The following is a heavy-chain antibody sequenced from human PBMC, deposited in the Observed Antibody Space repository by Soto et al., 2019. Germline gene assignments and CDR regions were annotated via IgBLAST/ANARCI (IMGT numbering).Heavy chain of an antibody. D-gene: IGHD3-10*01. Sequence: QVTLKESGPVLVKPTETLTLTCTVSGFSLSNARVGVSWIRQPPGKALEWLAHIFSNDEKSYSTSLKSRLTISKDTSKSQVVLTMTNMDPVDTATYYCERIPYYYGSGSYWYGMDVWGQGTTVTVSS. CDR2: IFSNDEK. J-gene: IGHJ6*02. CDR3: ERIPYYYGSGSYWYGMDV. V-gene: IGHV2-26*01. CDR1: GFSLSNARVG.